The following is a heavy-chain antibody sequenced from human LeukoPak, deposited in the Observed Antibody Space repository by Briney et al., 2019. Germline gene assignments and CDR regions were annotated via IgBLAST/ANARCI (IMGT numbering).Heavy chain of an antibody. Sequence: SETLSLTCAVSGDSVSFSYWSWIRQPPGKGLEWIGYVFHTGGSNCNPSLKRRVTMSLDTSKNQLSLRLTSVTAADTAVYYCARHPFATPFDRWGRGTLVTVSS. CDR3: ARHPFATPFDR. D-gene: IGHD2-15*01. J-gene: IGHJ5*02. CDR2: VFHTGGS. V-gene: IGHV4-59*08. CDR1: GDSVSFSY.